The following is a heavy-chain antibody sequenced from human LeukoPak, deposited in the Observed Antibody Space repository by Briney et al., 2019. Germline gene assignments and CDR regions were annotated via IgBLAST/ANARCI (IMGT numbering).Heavy chain of an antibody. D-gene: IGHD6-13*01. CDR3: ARDKDSSSWYDVGWFDP. CDR1: GYTFTSYY. Sequence: ASVKVSCKASGYTFTSYYMHWVRQAPGQGLEWMGIINPSGGSTSCAQKFQGRVTMTRDTSTSTVYMELSSLRSEDTAVYYCARDKDSSSWYDVGWFDPWGQGTLVTVSS. V-gene: IGHV1-46*01. CDR2: INPSGGST. J-gene: IGHJ5*02.